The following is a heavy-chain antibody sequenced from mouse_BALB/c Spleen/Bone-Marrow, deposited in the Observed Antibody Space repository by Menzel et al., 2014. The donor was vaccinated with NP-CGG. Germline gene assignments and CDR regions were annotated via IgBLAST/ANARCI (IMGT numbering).Heavy chain of an antibody. CDR3: ARDIGRLLFDY. J-gene: IGHJ2*01. CDR2: IRNKANGYTT. CDR1: GFTFTDYY. V-gene: IGHV7-3*02. Sequence: EVMLVESGGGLVQPGGSLRLSCATSGFTFTDYYMSWVRQPPGKALEWLVFIRNKANGYTTEYSASVKGRFTISRDNSQSILYLQMNTLRAEDSATYYCARDIGRLLFDYWGQGTTLTVSS. D-gene: IGHD1-2*01.